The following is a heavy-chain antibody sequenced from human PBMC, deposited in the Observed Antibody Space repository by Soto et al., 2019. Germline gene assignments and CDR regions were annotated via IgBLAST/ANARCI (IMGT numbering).Heavy chain of an antibody. CDR1: GGTFRHYP. Sequence: QVQLVQSGTEVKKPGSSVKVSCKASGGTFRHYPINWVRQAPGQGLEWMGSIFPLTDIPDYAQNFQARLTISADKSTSTAYMELSSLTSDYTAMYFCARGPLVVLNYFESWGQGTRVTVAS. CDR2: IFPLTDIP. CDR3: ARGPLVVLNYFES. V-gene: IGHV1-69*02. J-gene: IGHJ4*02.